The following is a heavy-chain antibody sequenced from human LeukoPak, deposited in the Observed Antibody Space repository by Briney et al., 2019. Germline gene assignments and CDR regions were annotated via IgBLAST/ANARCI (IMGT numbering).Heavy chain of an antibody. CDR3: ARVLGDYSNYDRDY. CDR2: ISSSGSTI. CDR1: GFTFSSYE. D-gene: IGHD4-11*01. V-gene: IGHV3-48*03. Sequence: GGSLRLSCAASGFTFSSYEMNWVRQAPGKGLEWVSYISSSGSTIYYADSVKGRFTISRDNAKNSLYLQMNSLRAEDTAVYYCARVLGDYSNYDRDYWGQGTLVTVSS. J-gene: IGHJ4*02.